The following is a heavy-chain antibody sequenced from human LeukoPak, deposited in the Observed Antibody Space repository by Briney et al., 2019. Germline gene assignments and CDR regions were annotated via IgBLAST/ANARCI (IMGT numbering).Heavy chain of an antibody. D-gene: IGHD1-1*01. V-gene: IGHV3-74*01. CDR1: GFTFSSYY. J-gene: IGHJ5*02. Sequence: GGSLRLSCAASGFTFSSYYMHWVRQAPGKGLVWVSRIKSDGSVTGYADSVKGRFTISRDNARNTVYLQMNSLRAEDTAVYYCTIDWKDRGTFDPWGQGTLVTVSS. CDR3: TIDWKDRGTFDP. CDR2: IKSDGSVT.